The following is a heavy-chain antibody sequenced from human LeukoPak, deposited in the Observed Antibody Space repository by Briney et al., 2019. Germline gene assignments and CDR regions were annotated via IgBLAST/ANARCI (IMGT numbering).Heavy chain of an antibody. J-gene: IGHJ5*02. V-gene: IGHV3-74*01. CDR3: AREFPENQLLYEGPNWFDP. Sequence: GGSLRLSCAASGFTFSSYWMHWVRQAPGKGLVWVSRINTDGSSTSYADSVKGRFTISRDNAKNTLYLQMNSLRAEDTAVYYCAREFPENQLLYEGPNWFDPWGQGTLVTVSS. CDR1: GFTFSSYW. CDR2: INTDGSST. D-gene: IGHD2-2*02.